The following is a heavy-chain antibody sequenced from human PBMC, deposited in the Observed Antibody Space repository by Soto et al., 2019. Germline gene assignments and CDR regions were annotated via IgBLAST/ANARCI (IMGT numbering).Heavy chain of an antibody. V-gene: IGHV1-18*01. CDR1: GYTFTSYG. Sequence: ASVKVSCKASGYTFTSYGIGWVRQAPGQGLEWMGWISAYNGNTNYAQKLQGRVTMNTDTSTSTAYMELRSLRSDDTAVYYCAAWGSTAAQIYYYYGMDVWGQGTTVT. J-gene: IGHJ6*02. CDR3: AAWGSTAAQIYYYYGMDV. CDR2: ISAYNGNT. D-gene: IGHD3-16*01.